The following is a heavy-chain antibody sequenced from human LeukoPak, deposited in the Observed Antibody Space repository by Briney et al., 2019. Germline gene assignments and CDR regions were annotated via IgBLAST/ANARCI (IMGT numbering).Heavy chain of an antibody. CDR1: GGSISSGSYY. CDR2: IYTSGST. J-gene: IGHJ5*02. CDR3: ARDIVVGSAGGVDWFDP. V-gene: IGHV4-61*02. D-gene: IGHD2-15*01. Sequence: SQTLSLTCTVSGGSISSGSYYWSWIRQPAGKGLEWIGRIYTSGSTNFNPSLKSRVTISVDTSKNQFSLKLSSVTAADTAVYYCARDIVVGSAGGVDWFDPWGQGTLVTVSS.